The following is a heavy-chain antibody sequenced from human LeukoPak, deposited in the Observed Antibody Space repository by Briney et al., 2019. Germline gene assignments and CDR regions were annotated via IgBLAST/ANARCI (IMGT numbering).Heavy chain of an antibody. CDR1: GFTFSSYG. V-gene: IGHV3-33*01. CDR3: ARASPVYGLGSPYFDY. J-gene: IGHJ4*02. D-gene: IGHD3-10*01. Sequence: PGRSLRLSCAASGFTFSSYGMHWVRQAPGKGLEWAAVIWYDGSNKYYADSVKGRFTISRDNSKNTLYLQMNSLRAEDTAVYYCARASPVYGLGSPYFDYWGQGTLVTVSS. CDR2: IWYDGSNK.